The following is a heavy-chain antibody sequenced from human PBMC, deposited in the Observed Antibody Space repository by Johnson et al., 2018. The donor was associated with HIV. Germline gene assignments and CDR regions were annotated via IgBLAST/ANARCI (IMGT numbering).Heavy chain of an antibody. J-gene: IGHJ3*02. CDR2: IKSKTDGGTT. CDR3: TTDWELPPKSPRAFDI. Sequence: VQLVESGGGVVQPGGSLRLSCAASGFTFSSYGMHWVRQAPGKGLEWVGRIKSKTDGGTTDYAAPVKGRFTISRDDSKNTLYLQMNSLKTEDTAVYYCTTDWELPPKSPRAFDIWGQGTMVTVSS. CDR1: GFTFSSYG. D-gene: IGHD1-26*01. V-gene: IGHV3-15*01.